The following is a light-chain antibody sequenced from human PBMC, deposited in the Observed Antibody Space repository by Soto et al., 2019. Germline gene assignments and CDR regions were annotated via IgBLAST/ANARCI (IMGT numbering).Light chain of an antibody. Sequence: EIVLTQSPGTLSLSPGERATLSCRASQSVSSSYLAWYQQKPSQAPRLLIYGASGSATGIPDRFSGSVSGTDFTLTISRLEPEDFAVYDCQQYGSSPPVTFGQGTRLEIK. CDR1: QSVSSSY. V-gene: IGKV3-20*01. CDR3: QQYGSSPPVT. CDR2: GAS. J-gene: IGKJ5*01.